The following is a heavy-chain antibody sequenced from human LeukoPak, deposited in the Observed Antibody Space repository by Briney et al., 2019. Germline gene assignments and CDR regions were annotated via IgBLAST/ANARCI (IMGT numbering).Heavy chain of an antibody. J-gene: IGHJ3*02. CDR2: IIPIFGTA. V-gene: IGHV1-69*13. D-gene: IGHD6-6*01. Sequence: SVKVSCKASGGTFSSYAISWVRQAPGQGLEWMGGIIPIFGTANYAQKFQGRVTITADESTSTAYMELSSLRSEDTAVYYCARVGIAARLGAFDIWGQGTMVTVSS. CDR1: GGTFSSYA. CDR3: ARVGIAARLGAFDI.